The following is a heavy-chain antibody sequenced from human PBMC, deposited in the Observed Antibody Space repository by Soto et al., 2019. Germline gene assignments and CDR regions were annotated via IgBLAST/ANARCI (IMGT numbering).Heavy chain of an antibody. CDR2: ISGSGGST. CDR1: RFTVSSYA. J-gene: IGHJ4*02. V-gene: IGHV3-23*01. D-gene: IGHD2-15*01. CDR3: AKVNPIVVVVAATK. Sequence: EGSMRLSCAASRFTVSSYAMSWVRQDPGKGLEWVSAISGSGGSTYYADSVKGRFTISRDNSKNTLYLQMNSLRAEDTAVYYCAKVNPIVVVVAATKWGQGTLVTVSS.